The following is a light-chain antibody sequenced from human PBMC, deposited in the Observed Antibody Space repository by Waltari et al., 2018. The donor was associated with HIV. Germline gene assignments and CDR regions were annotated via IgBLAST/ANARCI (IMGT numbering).Light chain of an antibody. Sequence: QSALTQPPSASGSPGQSLTISCTGTIGAVGGYDYVPWYQQHPGKAPKLLIDEVSQRPSGVPDRFSGSKSGNTASLTVSGLQAEDEADYHCMSYTGHNRWVFGGGTKLTVL. CDR1: IGAVGGYDY. CDR3: MSYTGHNRWV. CDR2: EVS. J-gene: IGLJ3*02. V-gene: IGLV2-8*01.